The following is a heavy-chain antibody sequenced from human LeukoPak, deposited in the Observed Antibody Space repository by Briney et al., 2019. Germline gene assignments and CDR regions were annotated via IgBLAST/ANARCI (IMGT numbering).Heavy chain of an antibody. CDR1: GFTFSNYA. Sequence: GGSLRLSCAATGFTFSNYAIHWGRQAPGKGLEWVAFISDDGSRQHYADSVKGRFTISRDNSKNTLNLQMNSLRAEDTAVYYCAKVVVITTFDAFDIWGQGTMVTVSS. V-gene: IGHV3-30-3*01. CDR3: AKVVVITTFDAFDI. D-gene: IGHD3-22*01. J-gene: IGHJ3*02. CDR2: ISDDGSRQ.